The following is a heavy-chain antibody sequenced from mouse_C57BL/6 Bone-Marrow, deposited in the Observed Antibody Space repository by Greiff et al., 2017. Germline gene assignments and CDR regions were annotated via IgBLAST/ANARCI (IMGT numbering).Heavy chain of an antibody. D-gene: IGHD2-1*01. CDR2: IYPGDGDT. J-gene: IGHJ1*03. CDR3: ARSRGYGNWYFDV. Sequence: QVQLQQSGAELVKPGASVKISCKASGYAFSSYWMNWVKQRPGKGLEWIGQIYPGDGDTNYNGKFKGKATLTADKSSSTAYMQLSSLTSEDSAVXFCARSRGYGNWYFDVWGTGTTVTVSS. CDR1: GYAFSSYW. V-gene: IGHV1-80*01.